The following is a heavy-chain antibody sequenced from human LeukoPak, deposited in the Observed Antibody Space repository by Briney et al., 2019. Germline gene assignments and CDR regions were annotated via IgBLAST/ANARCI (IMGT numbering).Heavy chain of an antibody. CDR3: ARGGGPDTAMNLDY. D-gene: IGHD5-18*01. CDR2: ISYDGSNK. Sequence: GRSLRLSCAASGFTFSRFAMHWVRQAPDKGLEWVAVISYDGSNKYYADSVKGRFTISRDNSENTVFLQMNSLRPEDTAVYYCARGGGPDTAMNLDYWGQGTLVTVSS. V-gene: IGHV3-30*04. J-gene: IGHJ4*02. CDR1: GFTFSRFA.